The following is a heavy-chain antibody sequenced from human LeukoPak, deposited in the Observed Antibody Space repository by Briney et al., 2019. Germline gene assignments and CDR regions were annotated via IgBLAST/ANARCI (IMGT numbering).Heavy chain of an antibody. J-gene: IGHJ4*02. CDR1: RFTFDDYA. CDR2: VNRDGYST. D-gene: IGHD5-18*01. Sequence: PGGTLRLSCAASRFTFDDYAMHWVRQAPGQELEWDSLVNRDGYSTYYADSVKGRFTISRDNSKNSLYLQMNSLGTEDTALYYCGKGGGDTAMASDYWGQGTLVTVSS. V-gene: IGHV3-43*02. CDR3: GKGGGDTAMASDY.